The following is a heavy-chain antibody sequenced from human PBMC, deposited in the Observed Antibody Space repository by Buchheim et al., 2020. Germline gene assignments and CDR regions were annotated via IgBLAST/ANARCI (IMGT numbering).Heavy chain of an antibody. CDR3: ARHVLLTASDY. CDR1: GVPISSSSYY. J-gene: IGHJ4*02. CDR2: IHSSGST. Sequence: QVQLQESGPGLVKPSETLSLTCTVSGVPISSSSYYWGWIRQPPGEGLEWIGSIHSSGSTYYNSSLKSRVTISVDTSKNQVSLKLSSVIAADTAVYYGARHVLLTASDYWGQGTL. D-gene: IGHD5-18*01. V-gene: IGHV4-39*01.